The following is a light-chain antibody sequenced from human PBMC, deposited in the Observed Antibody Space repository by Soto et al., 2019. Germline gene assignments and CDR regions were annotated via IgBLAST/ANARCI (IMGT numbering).Light chain of an antibody. V-gene: IGKV1-39*01. Sequence: DIQMTQSPSSLSASVGDRVTITCRASQNILTFLNWYQQKSGKAPKLLLVAASRLETGVPPRFSGSGSGTEFSLPITILQPEDVATYCCQQSYGKPATFCQGTNLEIK. CDR1: QNILTF. J-gene: IGKJ2*01. CDR3: QQSYGKPAT. CDR2: AAS.